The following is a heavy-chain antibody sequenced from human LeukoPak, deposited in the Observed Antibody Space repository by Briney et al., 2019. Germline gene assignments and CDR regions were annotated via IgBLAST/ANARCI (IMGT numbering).Heavy chain of an antibody. CDR2: IYASGIT. Sequence: PSETLSLTCTVSGASISDNFYWSWIRQSAGKGLEWIGRIYASGITTYSSSLKSRLTISVDTSKNQFSLRLTSVTAADTAVYYCARESRTVQMATSMHGHWFDPWGQGTLVTVSS. D-gene: IGHD5-24*01. CDR3: ARESRTVQMATSMHGHWFDP. CDR1: GASISDNFY. J-gene: IGHJ5*02. V-gene: IGHV4-61*02.